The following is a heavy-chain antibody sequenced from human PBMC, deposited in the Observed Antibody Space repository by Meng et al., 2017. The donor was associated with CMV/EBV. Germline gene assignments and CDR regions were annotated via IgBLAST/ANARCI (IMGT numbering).Heavy chain of an antibody. CDR2: IYYSGST. Sequence: GSLRLSCTVSGGSTSSSSYYWGWIRQPPGKGLEWIGSIYYSGSTYYNPSLKSRVTISVDTSKNQFSLKLSSVTAADTAVYYCASYSFWGQGTLVTVSS. D-gene: IGHD4-11*01. CDR3: ASYSF. V-gene: IGHV4-39*07. J-gene: IGHJ4*02. CDR1: GGSTSSSSYY.